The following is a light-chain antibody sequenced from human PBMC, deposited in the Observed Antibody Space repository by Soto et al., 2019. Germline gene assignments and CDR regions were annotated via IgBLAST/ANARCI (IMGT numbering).Light chain of an antibody. CDR2: DSS. CDR3: QQYNNWPPRYT. CDR1: QSVSRA. V-gene: IGKV3-15*01. Sequence: DIVLTQSPATLSVSPGESATLSCRARQSVSRALAWYQHVPGQAPRLLIYDSSTRATGVPARFSGSGSGTRFTLTISSLQSEDFAVYYCQQYNNWPPRYTFGQGTKLQI. J-gene: IGKJ2*01.